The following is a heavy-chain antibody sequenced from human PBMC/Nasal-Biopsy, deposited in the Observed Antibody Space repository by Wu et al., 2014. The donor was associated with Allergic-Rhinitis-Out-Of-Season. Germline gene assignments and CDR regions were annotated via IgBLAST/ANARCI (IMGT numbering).Heavy chain of an antibody. Sequence: LRLSCAASGFNLSIYSMSWVRQAPGKGPVWVSRINSDGSGTSYADSVQGRFTVSRDNGKNSLYLQMNNLRAEDTAVFYCAKSAGHSSGYYLFDSWGQGTLVTVSS. V-gene: IGHV3-74*01. D-gene: IGHD3-22*01. J-gene: IGHJ4*02. CDR2: INSDGSGT. CDR3: AKSAGHSSGYYLFDS. CDR1: GFNLSIYS.